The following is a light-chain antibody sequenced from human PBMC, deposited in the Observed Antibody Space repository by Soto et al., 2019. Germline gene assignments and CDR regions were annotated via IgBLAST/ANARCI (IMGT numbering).Light chain of an antibody. CDR3: QQYNNWPQT. CDR1: QSVGSK. CDR2: DAS. J-gene: IGKJ1*01. Sequence: EIVMTQSPATLSVSPGERATLSCRASQSVGSKLAWYQQRPGQAPRLLIYDASNRATGIPARFSGSGSGTEFSLTISSLQSEEFAVYYCQQYNNWPQTFGQGTKVDI. V-gene: IGKV3D-15*01.